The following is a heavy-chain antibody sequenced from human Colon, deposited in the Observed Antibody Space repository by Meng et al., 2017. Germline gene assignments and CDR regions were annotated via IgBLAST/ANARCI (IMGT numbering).Heavy chain of an antibody. CDR3: TRNVVSDY. Sequence: QVPLVQSGGGLVKPGGSLDLSCEASGFIFTDYFFNWIRQAPGKGLEWIAYVSSHGTTIHYADSVKGRFTISRDDANNSVHLQMNSLRAEDTAVYYCTRNVVSDYWGQGTLVTVSS. J-gene: IGHJ4*02. D-gene: IGHD2-21*01. CDR1: GFIFTDYF. CDR2: VSSHGTTI. V-gene: IGHV3-11*01.